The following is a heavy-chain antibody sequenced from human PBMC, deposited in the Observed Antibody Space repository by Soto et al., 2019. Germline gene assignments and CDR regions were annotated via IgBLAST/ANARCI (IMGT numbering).Heavy chain of an antibody. Sequence: EVQLVESGGDLIQPGGSLRVSCAASGFTVSSNHMSWVRQAPGKGLEWVSVLHSDGKTYYADSVMGRFTISRDNSKNTLYLQMNSLRADDTGVYYCASGGVGYYYDSSASRHTGYYFDYWGQGTLVTVSS. D-gene: IGHD3-22*01. CDR1: GFTVSSNH. CDR3: ASGGVGYYYDSSASRHTGYYFDY. V-gene: IGHV3-53*01. CDR2: LHSDGKT. J-gene: IGHJ4*02.